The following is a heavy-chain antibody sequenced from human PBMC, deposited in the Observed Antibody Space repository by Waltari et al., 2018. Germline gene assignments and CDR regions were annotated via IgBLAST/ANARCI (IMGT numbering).Heavy chain of an antibody. CDR2: ISPGDSDT. CDR1: GYSFTSYW. V-gene: IGHV5-51*01. J-gene: IGHJ3*02. Sequence: EVQLVQSGAEVKKPGESLKISCKGSGYSFTSYWIGWVRQMPGKGLEWSGIISPGDSDTSYSPSFQGQVTISAYKSISTAYLQWSSLKASDTAIYYCARVAGFIAAAGLDAFDIWGQGTMVTVSS. CDR3: ARVAGFIAAAGLDAFDI. D-gene: IGHD6-13*01.